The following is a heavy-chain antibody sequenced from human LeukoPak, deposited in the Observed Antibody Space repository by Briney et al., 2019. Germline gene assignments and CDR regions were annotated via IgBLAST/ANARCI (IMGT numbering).Heavy chain of an antibody. D-gene: IGHD6-25*01. CDR3: ARDCKIAADSTTKYMDV. CDR2: TYYRSKWYN. V-gene: IGHV6-1*01. CDR1: GDSVSSNSAA. J-gene: IGHJ6*03. Sequence: SQTLSLTCAISGDSVSSNSAAWNWIRQSPSRGLEWLGRTYYRSKWYNDYAVSVKSRITINPDTSKNQFSLQLNSVTPEDTAVYYCARDCKIAADSTTKYMDVWGKGTTVTISS.